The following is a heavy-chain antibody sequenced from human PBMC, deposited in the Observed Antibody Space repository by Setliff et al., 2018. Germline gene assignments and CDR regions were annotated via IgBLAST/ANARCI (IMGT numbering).Heavy chain of an antibody. Sequence: SETLSLTCTVSGGSISSYYWSWIRQPPGKGLEWIGYIYYSGSTYYNPSLKSRVTMSIDTSKNQFSLNLNSVTAADTAVYYCARQPYSTTYYYYYYYMDVWGKGTTVTVSS. J-gene: IGHJ6*03. D-gene: IGHD6-13*01. V-gene: IGHV4-59*04. CDR3: ARQPYSTTYYYYYYYMDV. CDR2: IYYSGST. CDR1: GGSISSYY.